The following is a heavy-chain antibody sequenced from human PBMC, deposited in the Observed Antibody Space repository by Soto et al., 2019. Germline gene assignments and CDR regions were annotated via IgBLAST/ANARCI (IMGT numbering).Heavy chain of an antibody. CDR2: VSKSDYT. D-gene: IGHD6-19*01. J-gene: IGHJ4*02. Sequence: GGSLRLSCAVSGFTFTNYGINWVRQAPGKGLEWVSSVSKSDYTYYSDSVKGRFTISRDNAKNSVSLQMNNLRAEDTAVYYCTREDSIIIPAVADFWGQGTLVTVSS. CDR1: GFTFTNYG. CDR3: TREDSIIIPAVADF. V-gene: IGHV3-21*01.